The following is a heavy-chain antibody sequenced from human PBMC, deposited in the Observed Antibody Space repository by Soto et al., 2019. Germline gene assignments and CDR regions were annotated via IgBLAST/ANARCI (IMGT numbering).Heavy chain of an antibody. J-gene: IGHJ3*02. Sequence: QVQLVQSGAEVKKPGSSVKVSCKASGGTFSSYAISWVRQAPGQGLEWMGGIIPIFGTANYAQKFQGRVTITADESTSTTYMELSSLRSEDTAVYYCAKVNRLADCGGDCYSGAFDIWGQGTMVTVSS. CDR1: GGTFSSYA. CDR2: IIPIFGTA. V-gene: IGHV1-69*01. CDR3: AKVNRLADCGGDCYSGAFDI. D-gene: IGHD2-21*02.